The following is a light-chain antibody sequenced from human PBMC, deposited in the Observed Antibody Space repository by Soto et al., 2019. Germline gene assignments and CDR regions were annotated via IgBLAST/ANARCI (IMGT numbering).Light chain of an antibody. CDR2: EVS. CDR1: SSDVGGYNY. J-gene: IGLJ2*01. Sequence: QPVLTQPASVSGSPGQSITISCTGTSSDVGGYNYVFWYQHHPGKAPKLIIYEVSNRPSGVSNRFSGSKSDNTASLTISGLQAEDEADYYCSSYTSSSTLVVFGGGTKLTVL. V-gene: IGLV2-14*01. CDR3: SSYTSSSTLVV.